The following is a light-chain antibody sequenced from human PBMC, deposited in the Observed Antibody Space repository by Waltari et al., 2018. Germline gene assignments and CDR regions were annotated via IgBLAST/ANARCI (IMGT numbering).Light chain of an antibody. J-gene: IGLJ3*02. Sequence: QSALTQPRSVSGSPGPSVTISCTGTRSDVGGYKYVSWYQQHPGKAPKLMIFDVRKRPSGVPDRFSGSKSGSTASLTISGLQAEDEADYYCCSYAGSRWVFGGGTKLTVL. CDR2: DVR. V-gene: IGLV2-11*01. CDR3: CSYAGSRWV. CDR1: RSDVGGYKY.